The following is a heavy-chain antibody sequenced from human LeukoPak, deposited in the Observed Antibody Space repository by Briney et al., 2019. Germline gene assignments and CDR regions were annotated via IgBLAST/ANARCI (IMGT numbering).Heavy chain of an antibody. Sequence: SETLSLTCTVSGGSISSYYWSWIRQPPGKGLEWIGYIYYSGSTNYNPSLKSRVTISVDTSKNQFSLKLSSVTAADTAVYYCARVSAYDFWSLDAFDIWGQGTMVTVSS. V-gene: IGHV4-59*01. CDR2: IYYSGST. J-gene: IGHJ3*02. D-gene: IGHD3-3*01. CDR3: ARVSAYDFWSLDAFDI. CDR1: GGSISSYY.